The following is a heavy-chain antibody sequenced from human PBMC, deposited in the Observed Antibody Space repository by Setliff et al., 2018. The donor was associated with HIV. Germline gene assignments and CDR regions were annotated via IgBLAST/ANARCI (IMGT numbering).Heavy chain of an antibody. Sequence: GGSLRLSCAASGFTFSNYEMNWVRQAPGKGLEWVSYISSSGTTTYYADSVKGRFTISRDNSKNTLYLQMNSLRAEDAAVYYCAGESSIAVAEYFQHWGQGTLVTVSS. CDR1: GFTFSNYE. CDR2: ISSSGTTT. V-gene: IGHV3-48*03. J-gene: IGHJ1*01. CDR3: AGESSIAVAEYFQH. D-gene: IGHD6-19*01.